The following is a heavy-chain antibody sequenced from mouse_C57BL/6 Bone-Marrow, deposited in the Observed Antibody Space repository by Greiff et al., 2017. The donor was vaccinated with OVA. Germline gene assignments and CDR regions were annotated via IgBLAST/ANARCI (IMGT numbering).Heavy chain of an antibody. V-gene: IGHV1-19*01. J-gene: IGHJ1*03. CDR1: GYTFTDYY. CDR2: INPYNGGT. CDR3: ARVDYGSSYWYFDV. Sequence: DVQLQESGPVLVKPGASVKMSCKASGYTFTDYYMNWVKQSHGKSLEWIGVINPYNGGTSYNQKFKGKATLTVDKSSSTAYMELNSLTSEDSAVYYCARVDYGSSYWYFDVWGTGTTVTVSS. D-gene: IGHD1-1*01.